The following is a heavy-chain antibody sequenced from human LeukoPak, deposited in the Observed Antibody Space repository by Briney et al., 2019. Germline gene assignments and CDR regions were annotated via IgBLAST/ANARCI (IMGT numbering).Heavy chain of an antibody. D-gene: IGHD1-14*01. Sequence: GALRLSCAASGFTFSSYAIHWVRQAPGKGLEWVAFISYDGGDKRYAESVKGRITISRDNSRKTLYLQMHSLGPEDTAIYYCARDLSERYSIDYWGQGTLVTVSS. CDR3: ARDLSERYSIDY. V-gene: IGHV3-30-3*01. CDR1: GFTFSSYA. J-gene: IGHJ4*02. CDR2: ISYDGGDK.